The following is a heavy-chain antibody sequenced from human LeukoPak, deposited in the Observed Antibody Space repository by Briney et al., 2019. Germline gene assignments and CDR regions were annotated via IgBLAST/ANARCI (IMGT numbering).Heavy chain of an antibody. CDR1: GYTFTSYG. J-gene: IGHJ4*02. CDR2: ISAYNGNT. V-gene: IGHV1-18*01. Sequence: ASMKVSCKASGYTFTSYGISWVRQAPGQGLEWMGWISAYNGNTNYAQKLQGRVTMTTDTSTSTAYMELRSLRSDDTAVYYCARAQVLLWFGELSGAYPDYWGQGTLVTVSS. D-gene: IGHD3-10*01. CDR3: ARAQVLLWFGELSGAYPDY.